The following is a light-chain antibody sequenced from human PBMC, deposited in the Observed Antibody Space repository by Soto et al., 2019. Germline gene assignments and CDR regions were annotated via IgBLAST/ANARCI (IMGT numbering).Light chain of an antibody. CDR2: KVS. V-gene: IGKV2-30*02. J-gene: IGKJ1*01. CDR1: QSLLHSDGHTY. Sequence: DIVMTQTPLSSPVTLGQAASISGRPSQSLLHSDGHTYLSWFQQRPGQSPRRLIYKVSNRDSGVPDRFGGSGSSTDFTMKISRVEAEDLGVYYCMQGTHWPTFGQGTKVDIK. CDR3: MQGTHWPT.